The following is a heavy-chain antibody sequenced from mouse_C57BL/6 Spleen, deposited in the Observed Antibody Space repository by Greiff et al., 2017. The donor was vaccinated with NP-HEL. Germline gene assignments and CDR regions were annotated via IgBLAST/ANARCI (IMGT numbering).Heavy chain of an antibody. D-gene: IGHD2-1*01. CDR1: GYTFTSYW. Sequence: VKLQQPGAELVKPGASVKLSCKASGYTFTSYWMHWVKQRPGQGLEWIGMIHPNSGSTNYNEKFKSKATLTVDKSSSTAHMQLSSLTSEDSAVYYCANLLSHYFDYWGQGTTLTVSS. J-gene: IGHJ2*01. CDR3: ANLLSHYFDY. CDR2: IHPNSGST. V-gene: IGHV1-64*01.